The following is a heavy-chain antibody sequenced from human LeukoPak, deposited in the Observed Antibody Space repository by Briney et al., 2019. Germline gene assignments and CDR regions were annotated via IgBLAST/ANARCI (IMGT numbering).Heavy chain of an antibody. CDR1: GYTFTGYH. CDR3: ARGPRRGWFGEFIPPYYFDY. V-gene: IGHV1-2*02. D-gene: IGHD3-10*01. CDR2: MNPNSGGT. J-gene: IGHJ4*02. Sequence: ASVKVSCKATGYTFTGYHMHWVRQAPGQGLEWMGWMNPNSGGTNYAQKFQGRATMTRDTSISTAYMELSRLRSDDTAVYYCARGPRRGWFGEFIPPYYFDYWGQGTLVTVSS.